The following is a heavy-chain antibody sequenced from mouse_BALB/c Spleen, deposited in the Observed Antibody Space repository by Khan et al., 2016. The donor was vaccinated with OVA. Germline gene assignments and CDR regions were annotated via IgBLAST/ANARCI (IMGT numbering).Heavy chain of an antibody. D-gene: IGHD1-1*01. CDR3: ATQGSTYTWFAY. CDR1: GYTFTSYV. Sequence: EVQLQESGPELLKPGASVKMSCKASGYTFTSYVMHWVKQKPGQGLEWIGYIYPFNDDSKYSEKFKDKATLTSDTSSNTAYMELSSLTSEDSAVYYYATQGSTYTWFAYWGQGTLVTVSA. CDR2: IYPFNDDS. J-gene: IGHJ3*01. V-gene: IGHV1S136*01.